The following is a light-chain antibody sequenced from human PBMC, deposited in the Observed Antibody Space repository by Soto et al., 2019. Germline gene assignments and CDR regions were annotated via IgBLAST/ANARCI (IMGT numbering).Light chain of an antibody. Sequence: QSALTQPASVSGSPGQSIAISCTGSSSDVGIYNYVSWYQQHPGKVPKLIIYEVTNRPSGVSNRFSGSKSGNTASLTISGLQAEDEADYYCSSYTSRSTLYVFGTGTKVTVL. CDR2: EVT. V-gene: IGLV2-14*01. CDR3: SSYTSRSTLYV. J-gene: IGLJ1*01. CDR1: SSDVGIYNY.